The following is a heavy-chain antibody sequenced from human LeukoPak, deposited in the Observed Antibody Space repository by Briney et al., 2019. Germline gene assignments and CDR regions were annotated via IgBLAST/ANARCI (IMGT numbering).Heavy chain of an antibody. Sequence: GGSLRLSCAASGFTFSSYGMHWVRQAPGKGLEWVAVIWYDGSNKHYADSVKGRFTISRDNSKNTLYLQMNSLRAEDTAVYYCARDRNGNYGRWGFDYWGQGTLVTVSS. CDR1: GFTFSSYG. V-gene: IGHV3-33*01. CDR3: ARDRNGNYGRWGFDY. CDR2: IWYDGSNK. D-gene: IGHD4-17*01. J-gene: IGHJ4*02.